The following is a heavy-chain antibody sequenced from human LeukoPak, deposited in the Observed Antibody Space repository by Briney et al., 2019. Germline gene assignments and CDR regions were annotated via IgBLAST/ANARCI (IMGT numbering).Heavy chain of an antibody. CDR2: VYYSGST. CDR3: ARLNSASSLGWFDP. Sequence: KTSETLSLTCTVSGGSISSSSYYWGWIRQPPGKGLEWIGSVYYSGSTNYTPSLKNRVTISVDTSKNQFSLKLSSVAAADTAVYYCARLNSASSLGWFDPWGQGTLVTVSS. CDR1: GGSISSSSYY. J-gene: IGHJ5*02. D-gene: IGHD1-26*01. V-gene: IGHV4-39*01.